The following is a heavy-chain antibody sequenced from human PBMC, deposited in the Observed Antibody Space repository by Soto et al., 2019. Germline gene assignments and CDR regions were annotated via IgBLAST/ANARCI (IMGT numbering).Heavy chain of an antibody. Sequence: AAVKVSCKASGYTLTGYYMHWVRQAPGQGLEWTGWINPNSGGTNYAQKFQGRVTMTRDTPISTAYMELSRLRSDDTAVYYCARDADNWNRYYDYGMEVWGKGTKVTVSS. J-gene: IGHJ6*04. CDR1: GYTLTGYY. V-gene: IGHV1-2*02. D-gene: IGHD1-20*01. CDR2: INPNSGGT. CDR3: ARDADNWNRYYDYGMEV.